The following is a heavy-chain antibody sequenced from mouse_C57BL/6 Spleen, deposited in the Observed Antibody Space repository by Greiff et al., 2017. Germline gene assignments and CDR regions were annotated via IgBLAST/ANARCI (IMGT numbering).Heavy chain of an antibody. CDR1: GYTFTSYW. J-gene: IGHJ4*01. CDR3: ARSDGYDEGRLGGCAMDD. Sequence: QVQLQQSGAELAKPGASVKLSCKASGYTFTSYWMHWVKQRPGQGLEWIGYINPSSGYTKYNQKFKDKATLTADKSSSTAYMQLSSLTYEDSAVYYCARSDGYDEGRLGGCAMDDWGKGTSVTVSS. CDR2: INPSSGYT. D-gene: IGHD2-2*01. V-gene: IGHV1-7*01.